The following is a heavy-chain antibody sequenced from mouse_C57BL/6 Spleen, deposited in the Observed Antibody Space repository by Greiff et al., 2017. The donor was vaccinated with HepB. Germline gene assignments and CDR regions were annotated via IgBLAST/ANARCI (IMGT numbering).Heavy chain of an antibody. D-gene: IGHD2-1*01. CDR1: GFTFNTYA. J-gene: IGHJ2*01. V-gene: IGHV10-3*01. CDR2: IRSKSSNYAT. Sequence: EVQRVESGGGLVQPKGSLKLSCAASGFTFNTYAMHWVRQAPGKGLEWVARIRSKSSNYATYYADSVKDRFTISRDDSQSMLYLQMNNLKTEDTAMYYCVREGDYGNPFDYWGQGTTLTVSS. CDR3: VREGDYGNPFDY.